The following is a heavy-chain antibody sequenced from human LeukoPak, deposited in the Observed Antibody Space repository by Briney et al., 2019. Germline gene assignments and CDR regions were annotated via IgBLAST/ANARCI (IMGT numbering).Heavy chain of an antibody. V-gene: IGHV4-59*08. Sequence: PSETLSHTCTVSGGSISSYYWSWIRQPPGKGLEWIGYIYYSGSTNYNPSLKSRVTISVDTSKNQFSLKLSSVTAADTAVYYCARHFGTVAHFDYWGQGTLVTVSS. CDR3: ARHFGTVAHFDY. J-gene: IGHJ4*02. CDR1: GGSISSYY. D-gene: IGHD4-23*01. CDR2: IYYSGST.